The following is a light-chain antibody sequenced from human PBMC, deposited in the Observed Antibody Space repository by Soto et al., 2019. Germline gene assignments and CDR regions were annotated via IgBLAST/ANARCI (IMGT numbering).Light chain of an antibody. CDR2: GAS. CDR1: QSVSTN. Sequence: EIVLTQSPGSLSLSPGEGATLSCRASQSVSTNVAWYQQRPGQPPRLLIYGASNRATGIPDRFSGSGSGTDFTLTISRLEPEDFAVYYCQQYGSSGTFGQGTKVDIK. V-gene: IGKV3-20*01. J-gene: IGKJ1*01. CDR3: QQYGSSGT.